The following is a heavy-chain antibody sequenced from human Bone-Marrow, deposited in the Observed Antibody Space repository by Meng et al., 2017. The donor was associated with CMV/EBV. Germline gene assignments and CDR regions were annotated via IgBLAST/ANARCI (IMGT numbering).Heavy chain of an antibody. CDR2: ISWNSGSI. Sequence: SLKISCAASGFTFDDYAMHWVRQAPGKGLEWVSGISWNSGSIGYADSVKGRFTISRDNAKNSLYLQMNSLRAEDTAVYYCARDTLPADGAEYFQHWGQGTLVTFSS. D-gene: IGHD2-2*01. V-gene: IGHV3-9*01. CDR1: GFTFDDYA. J-gene: IGHJ1*01. CDR3: ARDTLPADGAEYFQH.